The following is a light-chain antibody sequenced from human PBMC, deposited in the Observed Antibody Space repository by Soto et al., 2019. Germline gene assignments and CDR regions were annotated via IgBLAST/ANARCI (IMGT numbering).Light chain of an antibody. CDR3: QQRGHWPPT. CDR1: QSVSSY. J-gene: IGKJ3*01. Sequence: DIVMTQSPATLSLSPGERATLSCRASQSVSSYLAWYQHKPGQAPRLLIYDASNRATGIPARFSGSGSGIDFTLTISSLEPEDFAVYYCQQRGHWPPTFGPGTKVDIK. CDR2: DAS. V-gene: IGKV3-11*01.